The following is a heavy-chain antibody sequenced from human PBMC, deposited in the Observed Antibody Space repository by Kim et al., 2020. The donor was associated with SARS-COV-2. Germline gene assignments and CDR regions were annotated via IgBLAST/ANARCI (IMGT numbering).Heavy chain of an antibody. V-gene: IGHV1-46*01. CDR3: ARGHCGGSSCHVSTPFDY. Sequence: QGRVTMTRDTSMSTVYMELSSLRSEDTAVYYCARGHCGGSSCHVSTPFDYWGQGTLVTVSS. D-gene: IGHD2-15*01. J-gene: IGHJ4*02.